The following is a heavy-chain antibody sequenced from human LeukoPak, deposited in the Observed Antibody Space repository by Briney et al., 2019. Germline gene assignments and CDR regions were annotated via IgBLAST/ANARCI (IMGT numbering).Heavy chain of an antibody. Sequence: GGSLRLSCAASGFTVSSSYMSWVRQPPGKGLEWVSSIYSGGSTYYADSVKGRFTISTDNSKNTLFLQMTSLRVEDTSVYYCARDRALPATGYYFDYWGQGTLVPVSS. D-gene: IGHD2-2*01. CDR3: ARDRALPATGYYFDY. CDR2: IYSGGST. J-gene: IGHJ4*02. CDR1: GFTVSSSY. V-gene: IGHV3-53*01.